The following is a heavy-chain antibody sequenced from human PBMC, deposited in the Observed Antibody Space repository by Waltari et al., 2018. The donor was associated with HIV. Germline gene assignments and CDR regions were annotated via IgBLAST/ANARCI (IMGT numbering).Heavy chain of an antibody. CDR2: INSGGVI. Sequence: QLQQWGAGLLRPSETLSLTCAVYSGSFCANFWTWVRQPPGKGLYWLGEINSGGVINYNPSLKNRVTLSVDAAKNQFSLKLTSVTATDTALYYCAKLNITATGTKFESWGQGTLVTVSS. CDR3: AKLNITATGTKFES. CDR1: SGSFCANF. V-gene: IGHV4-34*02. J-gene: IGHJ4*02. D-gene: IGHD6-13*01.